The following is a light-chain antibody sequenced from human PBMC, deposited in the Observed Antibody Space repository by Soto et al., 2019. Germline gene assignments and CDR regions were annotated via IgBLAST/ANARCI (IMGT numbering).Light chain of an antibody. V-gene: IGKV3-20*01. CDR3: HQYGSAPAWT. J-gene: IGKJ1*01. CDR2: GAS. CDR1: QSISSSY. Sequence: EIVLTQSPGTLSLFPGERATLSCRASQSISSSYLAWYQQKPGQAPRLLIHGASNRATGIPDRFSGARSGTDFTLTISRLEPEDFAVYYCHQYGSAPAWTFGQGTKVEIK.